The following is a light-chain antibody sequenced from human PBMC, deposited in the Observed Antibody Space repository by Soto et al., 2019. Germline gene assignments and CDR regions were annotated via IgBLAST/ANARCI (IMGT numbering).Light chain of an antibody. CDR2: ANR. J-gene: IGLJ2*01. Sequence: QPVLTQPPSVSGAPGQTVTISCNGSSSNIGAGFDVHWYQQLPGTAPKLLIYANRNRPSGVPDRLSGSKSGTSASLAITGRQAEDEDDYYCQSSAVSLTALFGGGTKVTVL. V-gene: IGLV1-40*01. CDR1: SSNIGAGFD. CDR3: QSSAVSLTAL.